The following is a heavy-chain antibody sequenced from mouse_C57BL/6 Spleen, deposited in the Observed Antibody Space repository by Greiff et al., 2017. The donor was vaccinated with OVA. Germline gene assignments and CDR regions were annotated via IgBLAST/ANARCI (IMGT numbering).Heavy chain of an antibody. J-gene: IGHJ2*01. D-gene: IGHD2-5*01. CDR3: ARSAYYSNYGD. CDR2: IYPSDSET. Sequence: VQLQQSGAELVRPGSSVKLSCKASGYTFTSYWMDWVKQRPGQGLEWIGNIYPSDSETHYNQKFKDKATLTVDKSSSTAYMQLSSLTSEDSAVYYCARSAYYSNYGDWGQGTTLTVSS. CDR1: GYTFTSYW. V-gene: IGHV1-61*01.